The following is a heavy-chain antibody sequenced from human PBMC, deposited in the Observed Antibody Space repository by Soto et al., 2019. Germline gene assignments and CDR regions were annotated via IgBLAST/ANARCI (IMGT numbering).Heavy chain of an antibody. V-gene: IGHV3-15*07. D-gene: IGHD3-3*01. Sequence: PGGSLRLSCAASGFTVSNAWMNWVRQAPGKGLEWVGRIKSKTDGGTTDYAAPVKGRFTISRDDSKNTLFLQMNSLKTEDTAVYYCITQAPSRTGFLYYYYGMDVWGQGTTVTVSS. CDR1: GFTVSNAW. CDR2: IKSKTDGGTT. J-gene: IGHJ6*02. CDR3: ITQAPSRTGFLYYYYGMDV.